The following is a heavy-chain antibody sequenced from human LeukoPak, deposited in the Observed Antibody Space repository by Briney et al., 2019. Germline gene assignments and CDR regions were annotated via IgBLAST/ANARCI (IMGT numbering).Heavy chain of an antibody. CDR3: ARGSGWLFDY. Sequence: RASVKVSCKTSGYTFTDYYIHWVRQAPGQGPEWMGWINPNSGGTNYAQNLQGRVTMTRDTSISTAYMELSRLRSDDTAVYYCARGSGWLFDYWGQGTLVTVSS. CDR1: GYTFTDYY. CDR2: INPNSGGT. J-gene: IGHJ4*02. V-gene: IGHV1-2*02. D-gene: IGHD6-19*01.